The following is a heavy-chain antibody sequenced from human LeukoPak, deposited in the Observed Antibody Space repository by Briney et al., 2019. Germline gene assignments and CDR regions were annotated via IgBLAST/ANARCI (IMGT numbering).Heavy chain of an antibody. J-gene: IGHJ4*02. CDR2: FNPNDDSA. CDR1: GYTFTSYG. CDR3: ARVAGYDAFFDY. D-gene: IGHD2-2*01. V-gene: IGHV1-18*01. Sequence: GASVKVSCKASGYTFTSYGISWVRQAPGQGLEWMGVFNPNDDSALNAQKFQGRVTMTKDTSTNTVYMELNNLKSEDTAVYFCARVAGYDAFFDYWGQGSQVTVS.